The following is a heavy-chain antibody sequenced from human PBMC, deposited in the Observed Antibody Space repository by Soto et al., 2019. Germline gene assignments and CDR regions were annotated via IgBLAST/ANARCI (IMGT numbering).Heavy chain of an antibody. CDR2: IIPIFGTA. CDR1: GGTFSSYA. V-gene: IGHV1-69*13. CDR3: ARSSYNWNLPLDY. Sequence: SVKVSCKASGGTFSSYAISWVRQAPGQGLEWMGGIIPIFGTANYAQKFQGRVTITADESTSTAYMELSSLRSEDTAVYYCARSSYNWNLPLDYWGQGTLVTVSS. J-gene: IGHJ4*02. D-gene: IGHD1-7*01.